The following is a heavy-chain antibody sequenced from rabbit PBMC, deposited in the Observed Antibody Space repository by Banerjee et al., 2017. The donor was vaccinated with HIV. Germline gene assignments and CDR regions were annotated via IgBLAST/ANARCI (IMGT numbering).Heavy chain of an antibody. V-gene: IGHV1S45*01. D-gene: IGHD1-1*01. CDR2: IDAGTSGTT. Sequence: QEQLEESGGDLVKPGASLTLTCTASGFSFNNNYHMCWVRQAPGKGLEWIACIDAGTSGTTYYANWAKGRFTFSKTSSTTVTLQMTSLTAADTATYFCARTDVSSSGYSLWGPGTLVTV. J-gene: IGHJ4*01. CDR3: ARTDVSSSGYSL. CDR1: GFSFNNNYH.